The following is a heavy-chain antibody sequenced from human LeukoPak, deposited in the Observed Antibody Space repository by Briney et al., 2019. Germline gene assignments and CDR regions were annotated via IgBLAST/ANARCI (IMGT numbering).Heavy chain of an antibody. V-gene: IGHV1-8*01. CDR1: GYTFTSYD. D-gene: IGHD5-18*01. Sequence: ASVKVSCKASGYTFTSYDINWVRQATGQGLEWMGWMNPNSGNTGYAQKFQGRVTMTRNTSISTAYMELSSLRSEDTAVYYCARLTSSGYSYGFGGYYYGMDVWGQGTTVTVSS. CDR3: ARLTSSGYSYGFGGYYYGMDV. J-gene: IGHJ6*02. CDR2: MNPNSGNT.